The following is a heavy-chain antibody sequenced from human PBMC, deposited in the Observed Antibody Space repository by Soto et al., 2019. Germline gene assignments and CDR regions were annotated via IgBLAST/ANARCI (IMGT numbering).Heavy chain of an antibody. Sequence: EVQLVESGGGLVKPGGSLRLSCAASGFTFSSYSMNWVRQAPGKGLEWVSSISSSSSYIYYADSVKGRFTISRDNAKNSLYLQMNSLRAEDTAVYYCVRDRGVGATYDYWGQGTLVTVSS. V-gene: IGHV3-21*01. CDR2: ISSSSSYI. CDR1: GFTFSSYS. CDR3: VRDRGVGATYDY. D-gene: IGHD1-26*01. J-gene: IGHJ4*02.